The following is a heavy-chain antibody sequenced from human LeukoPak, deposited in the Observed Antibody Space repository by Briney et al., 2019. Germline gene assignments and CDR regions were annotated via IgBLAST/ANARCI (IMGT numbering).Heavy chain of an antibody. CDR3: ARDAVVVSAAQGGWFDP. CDR1: GYTFTSYG. Sequence: GASVKVSCKASGYTFTSYGISWVRQAPGQGLEWMGWISAYNGNTNYAQKLQGRVTMTTDTSTSTAYMELRSLRSDDTAVYYCARDAVVVSAAQGGWFDPWGQGTLVTVSS. J-gene: IGHJ5*02. D-gene: IGHD2-2*01. CDR2: ISAYNGNT. V-gene: IGHV1-18*01.